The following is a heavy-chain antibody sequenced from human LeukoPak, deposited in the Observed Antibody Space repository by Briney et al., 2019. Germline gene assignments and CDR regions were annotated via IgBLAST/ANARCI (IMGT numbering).Heavy chain of an antibody. D-gene: IGHD3-10*01. J-gene: IGHJ4*02. CDR3: TSPSVTDYYYGSGSYS. V-gene: IGHV3-73*01. CDR2: IRSKANGYAT. Sequence: PGGSLRLSCAASGFTFSGSAMHWVRQASGKGLEWVGRIRSKANGYATAYAASVKGRFTISRDDSKNTAYLQMNSLKTEDTAVYYCTSPSVTDYYYGSGSYSWGQGTLVTVSS. CDR1: GFTFSGSA.